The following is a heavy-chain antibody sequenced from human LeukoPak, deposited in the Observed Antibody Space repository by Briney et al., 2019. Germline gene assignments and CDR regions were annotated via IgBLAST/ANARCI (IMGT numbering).Heavy chain of an antibody. CDR3: ARGGGYDDYFDY. J-gene: IGHJ4*02. CDR1: GHSINSGYH. V-gene: IGHV4-59*08. D-gene: IGHD5-12*01. CDR2: IYYSGST. Sequence: TSETLSLTCAVSGHSINSGYHWSWIRQPPGKGLEWIGYIYYSGSTNYNPSLKSRVTISVDTSKNQFSLKLSSVTAADTAVYYCARGGGYDDYFDYWGQGTLVTVSS.